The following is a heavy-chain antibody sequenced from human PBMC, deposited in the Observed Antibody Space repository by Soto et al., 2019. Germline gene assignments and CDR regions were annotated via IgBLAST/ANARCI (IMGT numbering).Heavy chain of an antibody. J-gene: IGHJ6*03. CDR3: AGPTNYYAFHYYMDV. CDR2: IGGSGGST. V-gene: IGHV3-23*01. D-gene: IGHD1-26*01. Sequence: EVQLLESGGGLVQPGGSLRLSCAASGFTFSSYAMSWVRQAPGKGLEWVSAIGGSGGSTYYADSVKGRFTISRDNSKNTLYLQMNSLRAEDTAVYYCAGPTNYYAFHYYMDVWGKGTTVTVSS. CDR1: GFTFSSYA.